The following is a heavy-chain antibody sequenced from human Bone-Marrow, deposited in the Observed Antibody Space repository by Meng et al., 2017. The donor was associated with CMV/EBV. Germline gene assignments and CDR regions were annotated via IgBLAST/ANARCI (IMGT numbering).Heavy chain of an antibody. V-gene: IGHV1-69*10. CDR2: IIPILGIA. Sequence: SVKVSFKASGGTFSSYAISWVRQAPGQGLEWMGGIIPILGIANYAQKFQGRVTITADKSTSTAYMELSSLRSEDTAVYYCARGFGVVTAYFDYWGPGPLVTGSS. J-gene: IGHJ4*02. CDR1: GGTFSSYA. CDR3: ARGFGVVTAYFDY. D-gene: IGHD3-3*01.